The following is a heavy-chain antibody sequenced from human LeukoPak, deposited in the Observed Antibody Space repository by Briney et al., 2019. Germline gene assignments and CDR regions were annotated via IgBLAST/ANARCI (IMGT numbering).Heavy chain of an antibody. CDR3: ARDRWELLSNSYHYCGLDV. Sequence: GGSLRLSCAASGFTFSSYAMSWVRQAPGKGLEWVANIKQDGSEKCYVDSVKGRFTISRDNAKNSLYLQMNSLRAEDTAVYYCARDRWELLSNSYHYCGLDVWGQGTTVTVSS. CDR2: IKQDGSEK. CDR1: GFTFSSYA. V-gene: IGHV3-7*01. D-gene: IGHD2-15*01. J-gene: IGHJ6*02.